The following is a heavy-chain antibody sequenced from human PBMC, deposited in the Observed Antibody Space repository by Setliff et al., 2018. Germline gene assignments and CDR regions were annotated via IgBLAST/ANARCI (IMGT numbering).Heavy chain of an antibody. CDR3: ARQGVTGYQPFDY. Sequence: GESLKISCKGSGYSFTSYWIGWVRQMPGKGLEWMGIVYPGDSNTGYSPSFQGQITISADKSISTAYLQWSSLKASDTAMYYCARQGVTGYQPFDYWGQGTLVTVSS. V-gene: IGHV5-51*01. CDR1: GYSFTSYW. D-gene: IGHD3-9*01. J-gene: IGHJ4*02. CDR2: VYPGDSNT.